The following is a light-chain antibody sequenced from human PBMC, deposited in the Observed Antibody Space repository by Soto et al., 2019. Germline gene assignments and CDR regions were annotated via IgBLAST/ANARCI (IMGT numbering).Light chain of an antibody. J-gene: IGKJ1*01. CDR1: QSVSSIY. CDR3: QQYGTPPWT. V-gene: IGKV3-20*01. CDR2: GAS. Sequence: EIVFTQSPGTLSLSPGERAPLSCRASQSVSSIYLAWYQQRPGQAPRLLIYGASDRATGIPDRFSGSGSGTDFTLTIRRLEPEDFAVYYCQQYGTPPWTFGQGTKVDIK.